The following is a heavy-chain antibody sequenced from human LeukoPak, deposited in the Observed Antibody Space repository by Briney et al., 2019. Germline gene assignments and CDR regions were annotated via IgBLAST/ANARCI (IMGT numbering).Heavy chain of an antibody. CDR3: AKDRGY. CDR2: ISGSGDNT. Sequence: GGSLRLSCAASGFTFSSFPMSWVRQAPGKGLEWVSAISGSGDNTYYADPVKGRFTISRDNSKNTLYLQMNSLRAGDTAVYYCAKDRGYWGQGTLVTVSS. J-gene: IGHJ4*02. V-gene: IGHV3-23*01. CDR1: GFTFSSFP.